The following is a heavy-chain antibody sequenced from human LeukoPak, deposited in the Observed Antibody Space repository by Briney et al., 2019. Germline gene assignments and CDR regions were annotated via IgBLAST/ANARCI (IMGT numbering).Heavy chain of an antibody. Sequence: SETLSLTCPVSGGSISGYHWRWLRQPPGKGLEWIGYIYYSGSTNYNPSIKSRVTISVDTSKNQFSLNLRSVTAADTALYFCARVVYTSSWFYFDYWGQGTLVTVSS. J-gene: IGHJ4*02. CDR1: GGSISGYH. CDR2: IYYSGST. D-gene: IGHD6-13*01. V-gene: IGHV4-59*01. CDR3: ARVVYTSSWFYFDY.